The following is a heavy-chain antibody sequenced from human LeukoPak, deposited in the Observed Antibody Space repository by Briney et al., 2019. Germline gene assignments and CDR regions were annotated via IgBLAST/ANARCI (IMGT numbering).Heavy chain of an antibody. V-gene: IGHV1-18*04. CDR1: GYTFTNYG. CDR2: ISAYNGNT. D-gene: IGHD6-13*01. Sequence: ASVKVSCKASGYTFTNYGISWVRQAPGQGLEWMGWISAYNGNTNYAQKLQGRVTMTTDTSTSTAYMELRSLRSDDTAVYYCAGDPLTYSSSWYYFDYWGQGTLVTVSS. CDR3: AGDPLTYSSSWYYFDY. J-gene: IGHJ4*02.